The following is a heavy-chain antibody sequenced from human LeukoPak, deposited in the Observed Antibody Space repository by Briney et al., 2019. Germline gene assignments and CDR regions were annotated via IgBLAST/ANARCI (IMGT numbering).Heavy chain of an antibody. D-gene: IGHD3-10*02. Sequence: SQTLSLTCAVSGGSISSGDCSWSWIRPPPGKGLEWIGYIYHSGSTYYNPSLESRVTMSVDRSKNQFSLNMKSVTAADTAVYYCARDSGTYVRGALDIWGQGTMVSVSS. CDR1: GGSISSGDCS. V-gene: IGHV4-30-2*01. CDR3: ARDSGTYVRGALDI. J-gene: IGHJ3*02. CDR2: IYHSGST.